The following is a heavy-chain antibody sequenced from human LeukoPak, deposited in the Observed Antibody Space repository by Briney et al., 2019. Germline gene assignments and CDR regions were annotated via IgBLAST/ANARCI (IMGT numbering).Heavy chain of an antibody. CDR2: INSTSSYI. CDR1: GFTFSNYN. J-gene: IGHJ5*02. CDR3: AREGVVVTTILKTWFDP. D-gene: IGHD2-21*02. Sequence: GGSLRLSCAASGFTFSNYNMNWVRQAPGKVLEWVSTINSTSSYIYYADSVKGRFTISRDKDKNSLYLQMNSLRAEDTDVYYCAREGVVVTTILKTWFDPWGQGTLVTVSS. V-gene: IGHV3-21*01.